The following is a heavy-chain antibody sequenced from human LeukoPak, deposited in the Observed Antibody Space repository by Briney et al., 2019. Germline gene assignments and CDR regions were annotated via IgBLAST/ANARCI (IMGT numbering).Heavy chain of an antibody. J-gene: IGHJ4*02. CDR2: IYYSGST. CDR1: GGSISSGGYY. CDR3: ASHQRGHLDY. V-gene: IGHV4-31*03. Sequence: SQTLSLTCTVSGGSISSGGYYWSWIRQHPGKGLEWIGYIYYSGSTYYNPSLKSRVTMSVDTSKNQFSLKLSSVTAADTAVYYCASHQRGHLDYWGQGTLVTVSS. D-gene: IGHD3-10*01.